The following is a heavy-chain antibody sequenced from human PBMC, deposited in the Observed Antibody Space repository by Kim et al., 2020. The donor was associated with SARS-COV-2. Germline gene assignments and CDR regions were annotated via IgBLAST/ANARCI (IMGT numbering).Heavy chain of an antibody. V-gene: IGHV3-23*01. D-gene: IGHD3-16*01. Sequence: GGSLRLSCAASGFTFSSYAMNWVRQAPGKGLEWVSAISGSGGSTYYADSVKGRFTISRDNSKNTLYLQMNSLRAEDTAVYYCAKDYSIWDGPLYSDFWGQGTLVTVSS. J-gene: IGHJ4*02. CDR3: AKDYSIWDGPLYSDF. CDR2: ISGSGGST. CDR1: GFTFSSYA.